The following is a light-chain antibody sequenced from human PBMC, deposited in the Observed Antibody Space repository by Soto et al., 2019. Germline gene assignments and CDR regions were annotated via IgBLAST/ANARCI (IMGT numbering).Light chain of an antibody. CDR3: QQYNNFFN. Sequence: EIVMTQSPATPSVSPGERATLSCRASQSVSSNLAWYQQKPCQAPRRLIYGATTSATGIPARFSGSGSGTEFTLNISSLQSEDFEVYYCQQYNNFFNFGPGTKVDIK. V-gene: IGKV3-15*01. J-gene: IGKJ3*01. CDR1: QSVSSN. CDR2: GAT.